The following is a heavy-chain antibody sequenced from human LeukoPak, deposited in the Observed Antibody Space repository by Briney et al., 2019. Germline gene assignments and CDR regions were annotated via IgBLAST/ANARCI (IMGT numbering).Heavy chain of an antibody. D-gene: IGHD3-9*01. CDR3: ARGGEVLRYFDWLEGTFDY. J-gene: IGHJ4*02. CDR2: ISSSNSYI. CDR1: GFTFSSYS. V-gene: IGHV3-21*01. Sequence: GGSLRLSCAASGFTFSSYSMNWVRQAPGKGLEWVSSISSSNSYIYYADSVKGRFTISRDNAKNSLYLQMNSLRAEDTAVYYCARGGEVLRYFDWLEGTFDYWGQGTLVTVSS.